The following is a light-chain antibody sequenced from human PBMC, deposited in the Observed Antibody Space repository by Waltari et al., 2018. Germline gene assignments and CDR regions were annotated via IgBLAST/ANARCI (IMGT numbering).Light chain of an antibody. Sequence: SSDLTQDPAVSVALGQTVRITCQGDSLRSYYATWYQQKPGQAPVLVIFGQNKRPSGIPDLFSRSSSRNTASLTITGDKAEDEADYYCSCRDNNGFRHVFGTGTKVTV. J-gene: IGLJ1*01. CDR1: SLRSYY. CDR3: SCRDNNGFRHV. V-gene: IGLV3-19*01. CDR2: GQN.